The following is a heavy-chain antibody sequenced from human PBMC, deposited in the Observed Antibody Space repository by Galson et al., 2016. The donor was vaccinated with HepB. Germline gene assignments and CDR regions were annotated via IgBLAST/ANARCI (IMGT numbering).Heavy chain of an antibody. CDR2: IYPGDSDT. CDR1: GYSFTSHW. CDR3: AGHGGSGSYYNGLDH. J-gene: IGHJ4*02. D-gene: IGHD3-10*01. Sequence: QSGAEVKKPGESLKISCKGSGYSFTSHWIGWVRQMPGKGLEWMGIIYPGDSDTRYSPSFQGQVTISADTSISTVSLQWSSMKASDTAMYYCAGHGGSGSYYNGLDHWGLGTLVTVSS. V-gene: IGHV5-51*01.